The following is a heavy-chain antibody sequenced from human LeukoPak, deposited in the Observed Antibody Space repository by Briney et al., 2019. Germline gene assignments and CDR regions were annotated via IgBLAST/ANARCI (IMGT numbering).Heavy chain of an antibody. J-gene: IGHJ4*02. CDR2: IYYSGST. D-gene: IGHD2-2*01. CDR3: ARRDQGYFDY. V-gene: IGHV4-59*08. CDR1: GGSISSYY. Sequence: SETLSLTYTVSGGSISSYYWSWIRQPPGKGLEWIGYIYYSGSTNYNPSLKSRVAISVDTSKNQFSLKLSSVTAADTAVYYCARRDQGYFDYWGQGTLVTVSS.